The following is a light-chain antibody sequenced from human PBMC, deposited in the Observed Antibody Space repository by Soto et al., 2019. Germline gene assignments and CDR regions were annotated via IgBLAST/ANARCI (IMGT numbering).Light chain of an antibody. Sequence: DIQMTQSPSSLSASVGDRVTITCRASQSTSSHLNWYQQKPGKAPKLLIYAASTLQSGVPSRFSGSGAGTDFTFTISSLQPEDIGIYYCQQSYSSPRTFGQGTRVEIE. V-gene: IGKV1-39*01. CDR1: QSTSSH. CDR3: QQSYSSPRT. CDR2: AAS. J-gene: IGKJ1*01.